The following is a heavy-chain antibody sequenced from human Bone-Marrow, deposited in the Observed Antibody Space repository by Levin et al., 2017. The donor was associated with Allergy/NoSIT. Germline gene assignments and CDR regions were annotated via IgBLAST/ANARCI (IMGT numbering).Heavy chain of an antibody. Sequence: ASVKVSCKASGYTFTGYYMHWVRQAPGHGLEWMGWIYPHSGDTKYAQNFQGRVTLTRDTSVSTAYMELSGLRSDDTAIYFCARVTTHHSLDPWGQGTLVTVSS. J-gene: IGHJ5*02. CDR1: GYTFTGYY. V-gene: IGHV1-2*02. D-gene: IGHD4-17*01. CDR3: ARVTTHHSLDP. CDR2: IYPHSGDT.